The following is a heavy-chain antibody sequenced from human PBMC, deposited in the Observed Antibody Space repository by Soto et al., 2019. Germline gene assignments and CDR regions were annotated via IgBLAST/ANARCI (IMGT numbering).Heavy chain of an antibody. CDR2: INPNSGGT. CDR3: ARDYTDYTASGYFQH. CDR1: GYTFTDYY. Sequence: ASVNVSFKASGYTFTDYYIHWVRQAPGQLLQLMVWINPNSGGTNYAHKFQGRVTITRDTSITTTYMELRRLRSDDTAVYYCARDYTDYTASGYFQHWGHGTLVTV. V-gene: IGHV1-2*07. J-gene: IGHJ1*01. D-gene: IGHD4-4*01.